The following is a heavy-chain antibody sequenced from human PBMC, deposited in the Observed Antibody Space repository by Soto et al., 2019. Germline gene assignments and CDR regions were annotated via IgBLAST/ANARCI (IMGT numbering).Heavy chain of an antibody. CDR2: IGGSAGDT. D-gene: IGHD3-3*01. V-gene: IGHV3-23*01. J-gene: IGHJ4*02. CDR3: AKDDPGSGCRSDC. Sequence: EVPLLESGGALVHPGGSLSLSCAASGFTFSIYAMSWVRQAPGKGLERVSPIGGSAGDTSYADFVRSPFTVSRDNFRGTLYVPMYSLRADETAVYYCAKDDPGSGCRSDCWGQGSLVTVSS. CDR1: GFTFSIYA.